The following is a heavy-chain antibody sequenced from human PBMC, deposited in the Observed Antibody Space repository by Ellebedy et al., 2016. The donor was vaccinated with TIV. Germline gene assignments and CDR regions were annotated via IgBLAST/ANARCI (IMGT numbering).Heavy chain of an antibody. V-gene: IGHV3-7*03. Sequence: GESLKISCAASGFMYSVYWMSWVGRASGKGLAWVASIKQDGSEKYYVDSVKGRFTISRDNPKNSLILQMNSLRAEDTAVYYCVRLKVLAGYRLDSWGQGTLGTVSS. CDR1: GFMYSVYW. D-gene: IGHD3-9*01. CDR2: IKQDGSEK. CDR3: VRLKVLAGYRLDS. J-gene: IGHJ4*02.